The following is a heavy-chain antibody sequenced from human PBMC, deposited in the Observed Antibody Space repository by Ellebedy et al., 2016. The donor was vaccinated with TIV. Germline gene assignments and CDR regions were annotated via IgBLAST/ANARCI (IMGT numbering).Heavy chain of an antibody. CDR3: SRHDDSGSYYTAFDD. J-gene: IGHJ4*02. V-gene: IGHV4-39*01. CDR2: INYRGNT. Sequence: SETLSLXXSVSGDSISSSRHSWGWIRQSPGRGLEWIASINYRGNTYYNPSLSNRATMSADMSKNQFSLRLTSVTAADTAVYFCSRHDDSGSYYTAFDDWGQGTLVTVSS. CDR1: GDSISSSRHS. D-gene: IGHD3-10*01.